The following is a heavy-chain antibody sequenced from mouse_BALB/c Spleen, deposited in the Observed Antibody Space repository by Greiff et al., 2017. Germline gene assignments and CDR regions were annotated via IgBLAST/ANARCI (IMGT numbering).Heavy chain of an antibody. CDR2: ISSGSSTI. D-gene: IGHD2-2*01. Sequence: EVQLVESGGGLVQPGGSRKLSCAASGFTFSSFGMHWVRQAPEKGLEWVAYISSGSSTIYYADTVKGRFTISRDNPKNTLFLQMTSLRSEDTAMYYCARGGYGSWCAYWGQGTLVTVSA. CDR1: GFTFSSFG. V-gene: IGHV5-17*02. J-gene: IGHJ3*01. CDR3: ARGGYGSWCAY.